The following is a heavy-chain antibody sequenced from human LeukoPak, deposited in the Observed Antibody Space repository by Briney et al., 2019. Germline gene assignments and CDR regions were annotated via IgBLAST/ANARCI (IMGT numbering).Heavy chain of an antibody. Sequence: PGGSLRLSCAASGDTFSDYYMSWVRQAPGKGLEWVSYISSSGSTIYYADSVKGRFTISRDNAKNSLYLQMNSLRAEDTAVYYCARDKVPMVRGVIPRWFDPWGQGTLVTVSS. CDR3: ARDKVPMVRGVIPRWFDP. D-gene: IGHD3-10*01. CDR1: GDTFSDYY. CDR2: ISSSGSTI. J-gene: IGHJ5*02. V-gene: IGHV3-11*04.